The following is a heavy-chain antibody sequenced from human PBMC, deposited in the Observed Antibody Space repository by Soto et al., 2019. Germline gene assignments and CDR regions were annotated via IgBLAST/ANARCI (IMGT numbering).Heavy chain of an antibody. J-gene: IGHJ4*02. V-gene: IGHV3-72*01. CDR1: GFTFSDHY. Sequence: GGSLRLSCAASGFTFSDHYMDWVSQAPGKGLEWVGRTRNKANSYTTEYAASVKGRFTISRDDSKNSLYLQMNSLRAEDTAVYYCARGRGSTGYLGREHYFDYWGQGTLVTVSS. CDR3: ARGRGSTGYLGREHYFDY. D-gene: IGHD2-2*01. CDR2: TRNKANSYTT.